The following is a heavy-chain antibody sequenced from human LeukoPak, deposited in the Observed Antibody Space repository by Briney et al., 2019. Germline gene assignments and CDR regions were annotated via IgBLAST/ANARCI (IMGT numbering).Heavy chain of an antibody. CDR2: ISSSSSYI. CDR1: GFTFSSYA. Sequence: GGSLRLSCAASGFTFSSYAMSWVRQAPGKGLEWVSSISSSSSYIYYADSVKGRFTISRDNAKNSLYLQMNSLRAEDTAVYYCARDLNDYVWGSYRYPPVRYFDYWGQGTLVTVSS. V-gene: IGHV3-21*01. D-gene: IGHD3-16*02. CDR3: ARDLNDYVWGSYRYPPVRYFDY. J-gene: IGHJ4*02.